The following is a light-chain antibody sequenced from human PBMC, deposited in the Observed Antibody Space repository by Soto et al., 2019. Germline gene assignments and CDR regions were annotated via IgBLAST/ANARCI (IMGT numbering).Light chain of an antibody. CDR3: QQYKSYPLT. CDR2: DAS. V-gene: IGKV1-5*01. J-gene: IGKJ4*01. Sequence: DIQMTQTHSTLSASVGDIVTSACRASQSISSSLAWYQQKPGKAPKLLIYDASSLESGVPSRFSGSGSGTEFTLTISSLQPDDFATHYCQQYKSYPLTFGGGTNV. CDR1: QSISSS.